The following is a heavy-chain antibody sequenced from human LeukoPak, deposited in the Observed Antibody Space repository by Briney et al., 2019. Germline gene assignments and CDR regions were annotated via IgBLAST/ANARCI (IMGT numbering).Heavy chain of an antibody. D-gene: IGHD1-26*01. CDR3: ARSGSYRANFDY. Sequence: GGSLRLSCAASGVTFSNYWMHWVRQAPGKGLVWVSRINGDGSSTSYADSVKGRFTISRDNAKNTLYLQMNSLRAEDTAVYYCARSGSYRANFDYWGQGTLVTVSS. CDR1: GVTFSNYW. CDR2: INGDGSST. V-gene: IGHV3-74*01. J-gene: IGHJ4*02.